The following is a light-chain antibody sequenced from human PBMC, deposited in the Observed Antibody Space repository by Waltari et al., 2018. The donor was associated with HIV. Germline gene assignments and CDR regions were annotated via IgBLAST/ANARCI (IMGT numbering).Light chain of an antibody. V-gene: IGLV2-8*01. J-gene: IGLJ2*01. Sequence: QSALTQPPSASGSPGQSVTISCTGTSSDIGGYNYVSRYQQHPGKAPKLIITEVTKRPSGVPDRFSGSKSGNTASLTVSGLQAEDEAHYYCSSYAPTNNFYVLFGGGTALTVL. CDR3: SSYAPTNNFYVL. CDR1: SSDIGGYNY. CDR2: EVT.